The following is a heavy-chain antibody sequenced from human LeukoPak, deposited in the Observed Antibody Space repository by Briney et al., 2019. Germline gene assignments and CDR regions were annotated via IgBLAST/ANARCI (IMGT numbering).Heavy chain of an antibody. Sequence: PGGSLRLSCAASGLTFSSYDMSWVRQAPGKGLDWLSTISDSGGSTNYADSVKGRFTISRDNSKNTLYLQMNSLRAEDTAVYYCAKRTTAYYLHYGMDVWGQGTTVTVSS. CDR1: GLTFSSYD. J-gene: IGHJ6*02. CDR2: ISDSGGST. D-gene: IGHD3-9*01. CDR3: AKRTTAYYLHYGMDV. V-gene: IGHV3-23*01.